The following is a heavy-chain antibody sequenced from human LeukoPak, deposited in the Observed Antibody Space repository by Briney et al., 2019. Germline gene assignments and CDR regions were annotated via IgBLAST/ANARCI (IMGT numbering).Heavy chain of an antibody. Sequence: GGSLRLSCAASGFTFSSYAMSWVRQAPGKGLEWVSAISGSGGSTYYADSAKGRFTISRDNSKNTLYLQMNSLRAEDTAVYYCAKYSSGYYPPYYFDYWGQGTLVTVSS. D-gene: IGHD3-22*01. CDR3: AKYSSGYYPPYYFDY. CDR2: ISGSGGST. J-gene: IGHJ4*02. CDR1: GFTFSSYA. V-gene: IGHV3-23*01.